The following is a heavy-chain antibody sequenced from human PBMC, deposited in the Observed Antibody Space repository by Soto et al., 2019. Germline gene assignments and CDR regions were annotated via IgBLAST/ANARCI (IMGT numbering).Heavy chain of an antibody. D-gene: IGHD3-22*01. CDR1: GGTFSSYA. J-gene: IGHJ3*02. CDR2: IIPIFGTA. Sequence: QVQLVQSGAEVKKPGSSVKVSCKASGGTFSSYAISWVRQAPGQGLEWMGGIIPIFGTANYAQKFQGRVTITADESTSTAYMELSSLRSEDTAVHYCASLSKYYNDSIGGNDAFDIWGQGTMVTVSS. CDR3: ASLSKYYNDSIGGNDAFDI. V-gene: IGHV1-69*01.